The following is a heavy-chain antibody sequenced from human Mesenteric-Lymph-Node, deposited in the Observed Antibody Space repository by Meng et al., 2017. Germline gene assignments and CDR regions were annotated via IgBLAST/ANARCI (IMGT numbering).Heavy chain of an antibody. CDR2: INPNSGGT. Sequence: QVQLVQSGAEVKKPWASVKVSCKASGYTFTGYYMHWVRQAPGQGLEWMGRINPNSGGTNYAQKFQGRVTMTRDTSISTAYMELNRLRSDDTAVYYCAREEGPSSSWYVDYWGQGTLVTVSS. CDR3: AREEGPSSSWYVDY. CDR1: GYTFTGYY. V-gene: IGHV1-2*06. D-gene: IGHD6-13*01. J-gene: IGHJ4*02.